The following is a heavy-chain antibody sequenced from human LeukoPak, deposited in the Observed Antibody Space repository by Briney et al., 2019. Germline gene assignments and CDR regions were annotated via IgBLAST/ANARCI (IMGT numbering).Heavy chain of an antibody. V-gene: IGHV1-3*01. CDR1: GYTFTSYA. D-gene: IGHD2-15*01. CDR3: AREGTHCSGGSCYSDDAFDI. CDR2: INAGNGNT. Sequence: ASVKVSCKASGYTFTSYAMHWVRQAPGQRLEWTGWINAGNGNTKYSQKFQGRVTITRDTSASTAYMELSSLRSEDTAVYYCAREGTHCSGGSCYSDDAFDIWGQGTMVTVSS. J-gene: IGHJ3*02.